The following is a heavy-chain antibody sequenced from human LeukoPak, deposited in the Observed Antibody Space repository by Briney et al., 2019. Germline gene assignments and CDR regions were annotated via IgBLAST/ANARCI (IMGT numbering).Heavy chain of an antibody. CDR1: GGSFSGYY. Sequence: SETLSLTCAVYGGSFSGYYWSWIRQPPGKGLEWIGEINHSGSTNYNPSLKSRVTISVDTSKNQFSLKLSSVTAADTAVYYCARVFVDYITGTTNDAFDTWGQGTMVTVSS. D-gene: IGHD1-7*01. V-gene: IGHV4-34*01. CDR3: ARVFVDYITGTTNDAFDT. CDR2: INHSGST. J-gene: IGHJ3*02.